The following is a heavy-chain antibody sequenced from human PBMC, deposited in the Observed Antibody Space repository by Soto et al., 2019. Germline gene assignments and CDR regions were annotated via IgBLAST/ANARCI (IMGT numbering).Heavy chain of an antibody. D-gene: IGHD3-3*01. CDR2: IWYDGSNK. J-gene: IGHJ6*02. Sequence: GSLRLSCAASGFTFSSYGMHWVRQAPGKGLEWVAVIWYDGSNKYYADSVKGRFTISRDNSKNTLYLQMNSLRAEDTAVYYCARGSVGSYDFWSGYYSYYYYGMDVWGQGTTVTVSS. CDR1: GFTFSSYG. CDR3: ARGSVGSYDFWSGYYSYYYYGMDV. V-gene: IGHV3-33*01.